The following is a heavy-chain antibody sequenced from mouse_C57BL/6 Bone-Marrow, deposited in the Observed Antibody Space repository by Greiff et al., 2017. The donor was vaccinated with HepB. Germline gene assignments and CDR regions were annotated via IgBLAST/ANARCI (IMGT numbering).Heavy chain of an antibody. CDR3: TRANYYGRSYDFAY. Sequence: EVQLQQSGTVLARPGASVKMSCKTSGYTFTSYWMHWVNQRPGQGLEWIGAIYPGNSDTSYNQKFKGKAKLTAVTSASTAYMELSSLTNEDSAVYYCTRANYYGRSYDFAYWGQGTLVTVSA. V-gene: IGHV1-5*01. J-gene: IGHJ3*01. CDR2: IYPGNSDT. D-gene: IGHD1-1*01. CDR1: GYTFTSYW.